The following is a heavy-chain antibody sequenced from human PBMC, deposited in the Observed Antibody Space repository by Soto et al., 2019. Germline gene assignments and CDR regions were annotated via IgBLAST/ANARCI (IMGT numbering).Heavy chain of an antibody. CDR1: GGSISSGGYY. D-gene: IGHD2-2*02. CDR3: ARVPYCSSTSCYTPWFDP. CDR2: IYYSGST. J-gene: IGHJ5*02. V-gene: IGHV4-31*03. Sequence: TLSLTCTVSGGSISSGGYYWSWIRQHPGKGLEWIGYIYYSGSTYYNPSLKSRVTISVDTSKNQFSLKLSSVTAADTAVYYCARVPYCSSTSCYTPWFDPWGQGTLVTVSS.